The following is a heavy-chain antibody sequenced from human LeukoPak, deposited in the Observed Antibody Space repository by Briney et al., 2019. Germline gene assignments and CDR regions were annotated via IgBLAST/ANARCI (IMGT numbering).Heavy chain of an antibody. CDR3: ARDGIDWPGTTLAAFDI. Sequence: GASVKVSCKASGYTFTSYYMHWVRQAPGQGLEWMGIINPSGGSTSYAQKFQGRVTMTRDMSTSTVYMELSSLRSEDTAVYYCARDGIDWPGTTLAAFDIWGQGTMVTVSS. CDR1: GYTFTSYY. D-gene: IGHD1-7*01. J-gene: IGHJ3*02. CDR2: INPSGGST. V-gene: IGHV1-46*01.